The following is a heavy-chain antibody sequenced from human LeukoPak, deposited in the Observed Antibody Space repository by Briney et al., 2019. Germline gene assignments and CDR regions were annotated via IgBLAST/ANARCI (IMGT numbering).Heavy chain of an antibody. CDR3: ARQYSSSWKIDY. Sequence: SETLSLTCTVSGGSISSSSYYWSWIRQPPGKGLEWIGSIYYSGSTYYNPSLKSRVTISVDTSKNQFSLKLSSVTAADTAVYYCARQYSSSWKIDYWGQGTLVTVSS. CDR1: GGSISSSSYY. D-gene: IGHD6-13*01. CDR2: IYYSGST. J-gene: IGHJ4*02. V-gene: IGHV4-39*01.